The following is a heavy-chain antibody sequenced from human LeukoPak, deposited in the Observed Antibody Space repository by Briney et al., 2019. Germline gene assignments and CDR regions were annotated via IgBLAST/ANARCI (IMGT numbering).Heavy chain of an antibody. CDR2: MYDGGST. D-gene: IGHD3-3*02. V-gene: IGHV4-4*09. Sequence: SETLSLTCTVSGGSISSYYYNWIRQSPGKGLEWIGYMYDGGSTSYNPSLRSRVSFSIDTSKKQFSLRLTSVTAADTAVYYCARARVAFRIVLHYWGHGTLVTVSS. CDR1: GGSISSYY. CDR3: ARARVAFRIVLHY. J-gene: IGHJ4*01.